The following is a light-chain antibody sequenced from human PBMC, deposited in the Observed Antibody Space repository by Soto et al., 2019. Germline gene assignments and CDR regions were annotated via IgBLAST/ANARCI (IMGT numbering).Light chain of an antibody. V-gene: IGKV3-15*01. CDR3: QQYNNWYT. Sequence: EVVLTQSPGTLSLSPGERVTLSCRASQSVASSYLAWYQQKPGRAPRLLIYGASTRATGIPARFSGSGSGTEFTLTISSLQSEDFAVYYCQQYNNWYTFGQGTKVDIK. J-gene: IGKJ2*01. CDR2: GAS. CDR1: QSVASSY.